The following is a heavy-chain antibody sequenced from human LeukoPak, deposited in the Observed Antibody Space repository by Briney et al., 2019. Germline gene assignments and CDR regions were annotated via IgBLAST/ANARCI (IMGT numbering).Heavy chain of an antibody. Sequence: GGSLRLSCAAPGFTFNNYAMNWVRQAPGKGLEWVSAVSGSGGSTYYADSVKGRFTISRDNSKNTLYLQMNSLRDEDTAVYYCAKAYDSSGFAPFDYWGQGTLVTASS. CDR3: AKAYDSSGFAPFDY. D-gene: IGHD3-22*01. CDR2: VSGSGGST. J-gene: IGHJ4*02. CDR1: GFTFNNYA. V-gene: IGHV3-23*01.